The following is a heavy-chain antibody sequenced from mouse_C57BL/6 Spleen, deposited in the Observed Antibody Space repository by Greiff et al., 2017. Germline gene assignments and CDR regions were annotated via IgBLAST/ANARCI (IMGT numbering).Heavy chain of an antibody. CDR1: GYTFTSYW. V-gene: IGHV1-5*01. CDR2: IYPGNSDT. Sequence: EVQLQESGTVLARPGASVKMSCKTSGYTFTSYWMHWVKQRPGQGLEWIGAIYPGNSDTSYNQKFKGKAKLTAVTSASTAYMELRSLTNEDSAVYYCTRGYYGSIHYYAMDYWGQGTSVTVSS. J-gene: IGHJ4*01. D-gene: IGHD1-1*01. CDR3: TRGYYGSIHYYAMDY.